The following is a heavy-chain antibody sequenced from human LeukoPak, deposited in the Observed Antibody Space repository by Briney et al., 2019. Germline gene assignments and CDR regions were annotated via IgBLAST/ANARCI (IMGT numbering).Heavy chain of an antibody. J-gene: IGHJ3*02. CDR1: GFIFSSYA. Sequence: GGSVRLFCAASGFIFSSYAMSWLRQAPGKGLEWVSAISGSGGSTYYADSVKGRFTISRDNSKNTLYLQMNSLRAEDTAVYYCAKDLLNCYDSSGYDAFDIWGQGTMVTVSS. V-gene: IGHV3-23*01. CDR3: AKDLLNCYDSSGYDAFDI. CDR2: ISGSGGST. D-gene: IGHD3-22*01.